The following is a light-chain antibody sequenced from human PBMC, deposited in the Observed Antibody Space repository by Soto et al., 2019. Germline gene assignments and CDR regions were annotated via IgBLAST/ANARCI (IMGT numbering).Light chain of an antibody. Sequence: DIQMTQSPSSLSASVGDRVTITCRASQSIRSYLNWYHQKPGKTPQLLIYGASNLQSGAPSRFTGSGSGTHFTLTISSLQPEDCATYYCQQSYTTPYTFGPGKKLEIK. J-gene: IGKJ2*01. CDR1: QSIRSY. CDR2: GAS. V-gene: IGKV1-39*01. CDR3: QQSYTTPYT.